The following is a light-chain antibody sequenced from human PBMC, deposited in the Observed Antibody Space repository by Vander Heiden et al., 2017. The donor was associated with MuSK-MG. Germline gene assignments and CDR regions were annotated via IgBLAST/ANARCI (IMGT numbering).Light chain of an antibody. V-gene: IGLV2-23*02. CDR3: CSYAGSSSVV. Sequence: QSALTQPASVSGSPGQSITISCTGTSSDVGSYNLVSWYQQHPGKAPILMIYEVSKRPSGVSNRFSGSKSGNTASLPISGLQAEDEADYYCCSYAGSSSVVFGGGTKLTVL. CDR1: SSDVGSYNL. CDR2: EVS. J-gene: IGLJ2*01.